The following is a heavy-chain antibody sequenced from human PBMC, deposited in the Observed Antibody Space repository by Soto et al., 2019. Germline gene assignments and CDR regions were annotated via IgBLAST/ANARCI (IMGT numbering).Heavy chain of an antibody. J-gene: IGHJ3*02. V-gene: IGHV1-69*06. CDR3: ATTHDSSGPGAFDI. Sequence: AVKVSCKASGCTFGSYAISWVRQAPGQGLEWMGGIIPVFGTANYAQKFQDRVTITADKSTSTAYMELSSLRSEDTAVYYCATTHDSSGPGAFDIWGQGTMVTVSS. CDR1: GCTFGSYA. CDR2: IIPVFGTA. D-gene: IGHD3-22*01.